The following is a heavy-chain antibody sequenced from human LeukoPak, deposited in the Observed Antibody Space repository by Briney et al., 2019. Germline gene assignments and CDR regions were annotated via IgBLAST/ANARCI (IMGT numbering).Heavy chain of an antibody. J-gene: IGHJ3*02. Sequence: GGSLRLSCAASGFTFSSYCRHWVRQAPGKGPVWVSRTNSDGSSTSYADSGKGRFIISRDIAKNTLYLQMNSLRAEDTAVYYCARGGRWAQDAFDIWGQGTMVTVSS. V-gene: IGHV3-74*01. CDR2: TNSDGSST. CDR3: ARGGRWAQDAFDI. CDR1: GFTFSSYC. D-gene: IGHD3-16*01.